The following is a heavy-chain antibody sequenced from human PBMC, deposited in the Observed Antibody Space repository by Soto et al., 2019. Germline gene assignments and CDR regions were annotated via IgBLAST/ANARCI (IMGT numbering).Heavy chain of an antibody. V-gene: IGHV1-18*01. D-gene: IGHD5-18*01. CDR1: GYTFTSYG. J-gene: IGHJ2*01. Sequence: ASVKVSCKASGYTFTSYGISWVRQAPGQGLEWMGWISAYNGNTNYAQKLQGRVTMTTDTSTSTAYMELRSLRSDDTALYYCARDSTKYSYGYWYFDLWGRGTLVTVSS. CDR2: ISAYNGNT. CDR3: ARDSTKYSYGYWYFDL.